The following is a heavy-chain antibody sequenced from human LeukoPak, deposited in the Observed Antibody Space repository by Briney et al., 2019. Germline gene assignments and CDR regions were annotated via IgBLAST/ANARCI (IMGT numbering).Heavy chain of an antibody. J-gene: IGHJ3*02. CDR3: TRTYYYDSSGYSDAFDI. D-gene: IGHD3-22*01. CDR1: GFTFDDYA. CDR2: IRSKAYGGTT. Sequence: PGRSLRLSCTASGFTFDDYAMSWVRQAPGKGLEWVGFIRSKAYGGTTEYAASVKGRFTISRDDSKSIAYLQMNSLKTEDTAVYYCTRTYYYDSSGYSDAFDIWGQGTMVTVSS. V-gene: IGHV3-49*04.